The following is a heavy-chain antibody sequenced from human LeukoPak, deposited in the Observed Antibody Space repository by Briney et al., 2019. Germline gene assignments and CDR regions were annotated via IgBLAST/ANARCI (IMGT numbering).Heavy chain of an antibody. J-gene: IGHJ3*02. Sequence: PGRSLRLSCAASGFTFSSYAMSWVRQAPGKGLEWVSAISGSGGSTYYADSVKGRFTISRDNSKNTLYLQMNSLRAEDTAVYYCASSYYDLDPSGAFDIWGQGTMVTVSS. CDR1: GFTFSSYA. V-gene: IGHV3-23*01. D-gene: IGHD3-3*01. CDR3: ASSYYDLDPSGAFDI. CDR2: ISGSGGST.